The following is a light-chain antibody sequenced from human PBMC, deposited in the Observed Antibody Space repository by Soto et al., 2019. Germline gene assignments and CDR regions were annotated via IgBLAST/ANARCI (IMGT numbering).Light chain of an antibody. Sequence: DIQMTQSPSILSASVGDRVTITCRASQTISSWLAWYQQKPGKAPKLLIYKASTLKSGVPSRFSGSGSGTEFTLTISSLQPDDFATYYCQQANSFPLTFGGGTKVDI. CDR3: QQANSFPLT. CDR2: KAS. CDR1: QTISSW. V-gene: IGKV1-5*03. J-gene: IGKJ4*01.